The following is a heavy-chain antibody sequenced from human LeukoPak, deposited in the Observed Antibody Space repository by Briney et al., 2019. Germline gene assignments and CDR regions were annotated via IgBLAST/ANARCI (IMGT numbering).Heavy chain of an antibody. Sequence: GGSLRLSCAASGFTFDDYAMHWVRQAPGKGLEWVSGISWNSGSIGYADSVKGRFTISRDNAKNSLYLQMNSLRAEDTALYYCAKDKSDGYNYKYFDLWGRGTLVTVSS. CDR2: ISWNSGSI. CDR1: GFTFDDYA. J-gene: IGHJ2*01. V-gene: IGHV3-9*01. D-gene: IGHD5-24*01. CDR3: AKDKSDGYNYKYFDL.